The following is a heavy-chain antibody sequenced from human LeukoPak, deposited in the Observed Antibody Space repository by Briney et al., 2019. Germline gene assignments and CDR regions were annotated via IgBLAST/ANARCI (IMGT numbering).Heavy chain of an antibody. D-gene: IGHD5-18*01. CDR1: GFTFSSYS. J-gene: IGHJ3*02. CDR2: ISSSSSYI. V-gene: IGHV3-21*01. Sequence: PGGSLRLSCAASGFTFSSYSMNWVRQAPGKGLEWVSSISSSSSYIYYADSVKGRFTISRDNAKNTLYLQMNSLRAEDTAVYYCACRYSFGYFDGSDDGFDIWGQGTMVTVSS. CDR3: ACRYSFGYFDGSDDGFDI.